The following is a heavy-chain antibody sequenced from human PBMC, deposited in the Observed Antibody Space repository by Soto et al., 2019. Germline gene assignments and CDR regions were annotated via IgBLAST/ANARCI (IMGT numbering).Heavy chain of an antibody. V-gene: IGHV1-8*01. CDR1: GYTFTSYD. CDR2: MNPNSGNT. J-gene: IGHJ6*03. D-gene: IGHD3-3*01. CDR3: ARGGTPIFGVVPYYYYMDG. Sequence: ASVKVSCKASGYTFTSYDINWVRQATGQGLEWMGWMNPNSGNTGYAQKFQGRVTMTRNTSISTAYMELSSLRSEDTAVYYCARGGTPIFGVVPYYYYMDGWGKGTTVTVSS.